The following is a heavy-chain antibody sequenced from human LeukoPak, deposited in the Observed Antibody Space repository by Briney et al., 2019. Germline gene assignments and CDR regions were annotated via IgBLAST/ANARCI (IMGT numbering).Heavy chain of an antibody. Sequence: TGGSLRLSCAAFAFTFSSYAMSWVRQAPGKGLEWVSAISGSGGSTYYADSVKGQFTISRDNSKNTLFLQMNSLRAEDTAVYYCAKDHGVIPEKGFDYWGQGTLVTVSS. CDR3: AKDHGVIPEKGFDY. CDR2: ISGSGGST. V-gene: IGHV3-23*01. CDR1: AFTFSSYA. J-gene: IGHJ4*02. D-gene: IGHD3-10*01.